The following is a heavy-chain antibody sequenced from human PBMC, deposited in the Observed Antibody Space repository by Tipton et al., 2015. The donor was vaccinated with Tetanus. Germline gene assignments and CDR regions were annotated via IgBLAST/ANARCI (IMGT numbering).Heavy chain of an antibody. CDR3: ARASQRTFEF. J-gene: IGHJ4*02. D-gene: IGHD5-18*01. V-gene: IGHV4-59*01. Sequence: TLSLTCTVSGGSFSSYFWTWIRQPPGKGLEWIGNIYNIARTNYNPSLRSRVTMSVDTSRNQFYLQLSSVTAADTAVYFCARASQRTFEFWGQGTLVGVSS. CDR2: IYNIART. CDR1: GGSFSSYF.